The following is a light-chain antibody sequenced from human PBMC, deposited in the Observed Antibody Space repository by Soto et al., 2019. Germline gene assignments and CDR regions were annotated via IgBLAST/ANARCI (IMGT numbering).Light chain of an antibody. CDR2: GNS. CDR3: QSYDSSLSAYV. J-gene: IGLJ1*01. CDR1: SSNIGAGYD. V-gene: IGLV1-40*01. Sequence: QSALTQPPSVSGAPGQRVTISCTGSSSNIGAGYDVHWYQQFSGTAPKLLIYGNSNRPSGVPDRFSGSKSGTSASLAITGLQAEDEADYYCQSYDSSLSAYVFGTGTKLTVL.